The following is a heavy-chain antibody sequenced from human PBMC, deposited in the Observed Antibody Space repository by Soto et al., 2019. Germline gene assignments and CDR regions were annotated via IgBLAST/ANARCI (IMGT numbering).Heavy chain of an antibody. V-gene: IGHV1-69*02. D-gene: IGHD3-10*01. CDR3: ARGRGSGSDYGGLVY. J-gene: IGHJ4*02. CDR2: IIPILGIA. Sequence: QVQLVQSGAEVKKPGSSVKVSCKASGGTFSSYTISWVRQAPGQGLEWMGRIIPILGIANYAQKFQGRVTITADKSTSTAYMELSSLRSEDTAVYYCARGRGSGSDYGGLVYWGQGTLVTVSS. CDR1: GGTFSSYT.